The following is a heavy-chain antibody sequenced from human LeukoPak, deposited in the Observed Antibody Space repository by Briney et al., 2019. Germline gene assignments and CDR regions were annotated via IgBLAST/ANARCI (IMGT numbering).Heavy chain of an antibody. CDR3: ARDPRDTMVRGVIITSWFDP. CDR1: GYTFTSYG. Sequence: PGASVKVSCKASGYTFTSYGISWVRQAPGQGLEWMGWISAYNGNTNYAQKLQGRVTMTTDTSTSTAYVELRSLRSDDTAVYYCARDPRDTMVRGVIITSWFDPWGQGTLVTVSS. V-gene: IGHV1-18*04. J-gene: IGHJ5*02. CDR2: ISAYNGNT. D-gene: IGHD3-10*01.